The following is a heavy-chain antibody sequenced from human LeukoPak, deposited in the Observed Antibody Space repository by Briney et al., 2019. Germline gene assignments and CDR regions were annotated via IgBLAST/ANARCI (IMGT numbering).Heavy chain of an antibody. CDR2: IYYSGSA. V-gene: IGHV4-39*07. Sequence: PSETLSLTCTVSGGSINSANYYWGWIRQPPGKGLEWIGSIYYSGSAYYSSSLKSRVTILVDTSKNQFSLKLSSVTAADTAVYYCARDSVGGTGHDAFDIWGQGTMATVSS. CDR1: GGSINSANYY. D-gene: IGHD1-26*01. J-gene: IGHJ3*02. CDR3: ARDSVGGTGHDAFDI.